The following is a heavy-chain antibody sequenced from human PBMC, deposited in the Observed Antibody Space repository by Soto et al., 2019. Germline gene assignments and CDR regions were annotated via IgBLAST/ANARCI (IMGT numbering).Heavy chain of an antibody. Sequence: SETLCLTCTVSGGSISSSSCFWGWIRQPPGKGLEWIGEINHSGSTNYNPSLKSRVTISVDTSKNQFSLNLSSVTAADTAVYYCVRDGYHFGSFDHWGPGTLVTVSS. J-gene: IGHJ4*02. CDR2: INHSGST. CDR1: GGSISSSSCF. CDR3: VRDGYHFGSFDH. D-gene: IGHD3-16*01. V-gene: IGHV4-39*07.